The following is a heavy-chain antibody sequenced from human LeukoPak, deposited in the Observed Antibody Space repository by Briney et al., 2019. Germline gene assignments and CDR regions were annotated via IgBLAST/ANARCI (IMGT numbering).Heavy chain of an antibody. CDR1: GGSFSGYY. V-gene: IGHV4-34*01. J-gene: IGHJ5*02. CDR3: ARGVSSRGYSYGLLGWFDP. D-gene: IGHD5-18*01. CDR2: INHSGST. Sequence: SETLSLTCAVYGGSFSGYYWSWIRQPPGKGLEWIGEINHSGSTNYNPSLKSRVTISVDTSKNQFPLKLSSVTAADTAVYYCARGVSSRGYSYGLLGWFDPWGQGTLVTVSS.